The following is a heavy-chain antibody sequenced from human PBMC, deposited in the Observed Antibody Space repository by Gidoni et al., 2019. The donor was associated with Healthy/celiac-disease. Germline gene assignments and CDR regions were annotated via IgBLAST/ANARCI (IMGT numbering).Heavy chain of an antibody. J-gene: IGHJ5*02. CDR1: GYTFTSYG. V-gene: IGHV1-18*04. D-gene: IGHD2-21*02. Sequence: QVQLVQSGAEVNKPGASVKVSCKASGYTFTSYGISWVRQAPGQGLEWMGWISAYNGNTNYAQKLQGRVTMTTDTSTSTAYMELRSLRSDDTAVYYCARTVVTATTTYNWFDPWGQGTLVTVSS. CDR3: ARTVVTATTTYNWFDP. CDR2: ISAYNGNT.